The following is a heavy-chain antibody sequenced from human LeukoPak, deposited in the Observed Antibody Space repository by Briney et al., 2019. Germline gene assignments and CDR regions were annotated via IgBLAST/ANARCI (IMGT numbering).Heavy chain of an antibody. CDR1: GFTFSSYA. V-gene: IGHV3-30-3*01. D-gene: IGHD6-13*01. CDR2: ISYDGSNK. Sequence: GRSLRLSCAASGFTFSSYAMNWVRQAPGKGLEWMAVISYDGSNKYYADSVKGRFTISRDNSKNTLYMQMSSLRAEDTAVYYCAKGEAVAGIRGLMDVWGQGTTVTVSS. CDR3: AKGEAVAGIRGLMDV. J-gene: IGHJ6*02.